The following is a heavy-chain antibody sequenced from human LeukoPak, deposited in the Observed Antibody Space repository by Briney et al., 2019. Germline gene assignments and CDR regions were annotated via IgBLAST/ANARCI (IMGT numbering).Heavy chain of an antibody. V-gene: IGHV3-7*01. J-gene: IGHJ4*02. CDR3: ARDQDFAFDY. Sequence: SGGSLRLSCAASGFTFSSYWMSWVRQAPGKGLEWVANIKQGGSEKYYVDSVKGRFTISRDNANNSLYLQMNTLRAEDTAVYYCARDQDFAFDYWGQGTLVTVSS. CDR1: GFTFSSYW. CDR2: IKQGGSEK. D-gene: IGHD3/OR15-3a*01.